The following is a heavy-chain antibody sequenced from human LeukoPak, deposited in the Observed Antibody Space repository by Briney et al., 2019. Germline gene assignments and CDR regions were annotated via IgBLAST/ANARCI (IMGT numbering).Heavy chain of an antibody. Sequence: SETLSLTCAVYGGSFSGYYWSWIRQPPGKGLEWIGEINHSGSTNYNPSLKSRVTISVDTSKNQFSLKLSSVTAADTAVYYCARGPNHYDSSGYAFYPPFQHWGQGTQVIVSP. CDR2: INHSGST. CDR3: ARGPNHYDSSGYAFYPPFQH. V-gene: IGHV4-34*01. CDR1: GGSFSGYY. D-gene: IGHD3-22*01. J-gene: IGHJ1*01.